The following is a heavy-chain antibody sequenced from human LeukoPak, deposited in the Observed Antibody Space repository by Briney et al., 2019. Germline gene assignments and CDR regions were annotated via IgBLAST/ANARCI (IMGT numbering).Heavy chain of an antibody. D-gene: IGHD6-6*01. CDR1: GGSISSSSYY. Sequence: SETLSLTCTVSGGSISSSSYYWGWIRQPPGKGLEWIGSIYYSGSTYYNPSLKSRVTISVDTSKNQFSLKLSSVTAADTAVYYCARLQGRIAALPGGYWGRGTLVTVSS. CDR3: ARLQGRIAALPGGY. CDR2: IYYSGST. V-gene: IGHV4-39*01. J-gene: IGHJ4*02.